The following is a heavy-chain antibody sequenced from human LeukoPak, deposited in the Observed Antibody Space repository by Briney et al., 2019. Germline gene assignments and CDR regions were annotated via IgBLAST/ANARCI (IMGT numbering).Heavy chain of an antibody. CDR2: IRRGTNKYTT. V-gene: IGHV3-72*01. D-gene: IGHD4-23*01. J-gene: IGHJ3*02. CDR3: TRAVGEGGNSAFDI. Sequence: PGGSLRLSCAASGFTFGDYILDWVRQAPGKGLEWVGRIRRGTNKYTTEYAASVKGRFSISRDDSSNSLYLHTNSLKTEDTAVYYCTRAVGEGGNSAFDIWGQGTLVTVSS. CDR1: GFTFGDYI.